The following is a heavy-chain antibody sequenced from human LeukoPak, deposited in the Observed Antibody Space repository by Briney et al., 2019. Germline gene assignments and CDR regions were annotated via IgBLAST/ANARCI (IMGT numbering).Heavy chain of an antibody. CDR3: ARTMVREEAFDI. V-gene: IGHV4-59*08. CDR1: GGSISSYY. D-gene: IGHD3-10*01. J-gene: IGHJ3*02. CDR2: IYYSGST. Sequence: SETLSLTCTVSGGSISSYYWSWNRQPPGKGLEWIGYIYYSGSTNYNPSLKSRVTISVDTSKNQFSLKLSSVTAADTAVYYCARTMVREEAFDIWGQGTMVTVSS.